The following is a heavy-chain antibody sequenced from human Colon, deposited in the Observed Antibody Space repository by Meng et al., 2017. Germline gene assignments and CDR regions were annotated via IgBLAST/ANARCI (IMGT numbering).Heavy chain of an antibody. CDR2: IHYSGST. V-gene: IGHV4-39*01. Sequence: QLQLQESGPGLVKPSETPSLTCTVSGGSISSSSYYWGWIRQPPGKGLEWIGSIHYSGSTYYNPSLKSRVTISVDTSKSQFSLKVTSVTAADTAVYYCVRSSGWVRTGFDPWGQGTLVTVSS. D-gene: IGHD6-19*01. CDR3: VRSSGWVRTGFDP. CDR1: GGSISSSSYY. J-gene: IGHJ5*02.